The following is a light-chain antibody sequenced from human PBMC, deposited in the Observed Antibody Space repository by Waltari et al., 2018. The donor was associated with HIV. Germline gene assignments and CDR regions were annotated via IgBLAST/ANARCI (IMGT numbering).Light chain of an antibody. CDR3: SSYADTSSVL. CDR2: AVN. J-gene: IGLJ3*02. Sequence: QSALTQPPSASGSPGQSVTLSCTGTSSDVGGFDYVSWYQQHPAKAPKLLIYAVNRRPSGVPDRFSGSKSGNTASLTVSGLQTEDEADYYCSSYADTSSVLFGGGTKLTVL. CDR1: SSDVGGFDY. V-gene: IGLV2-8*01.